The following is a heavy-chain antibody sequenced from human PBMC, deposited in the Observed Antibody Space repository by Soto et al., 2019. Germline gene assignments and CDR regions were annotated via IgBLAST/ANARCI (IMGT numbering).Heavy chain of an antibody. V-gene: IGHV4-34*01. J-gene: IGHJ5*02. CDR1: GGSFSGYY. Sequence: SETLSLTCAVYGGSFSGYYWSWIRQSPGKGLEWIGEINHSGSTNYNPSLKSRVTISVDTSKNQFSLKLSSVTAADTAVYYCARGAIRFLEWLLTSGWFDPWGQGTLVTVSS. D-gene: IGHD3-3*01. CDR2: INHSGST. CDR3: ARGAIRFLEWLLTSGWFDP.